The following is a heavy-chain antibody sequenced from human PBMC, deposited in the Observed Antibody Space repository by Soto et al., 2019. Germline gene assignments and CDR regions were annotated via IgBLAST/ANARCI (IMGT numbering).Heavy chain of an antibody. J-gene: IGHJ4*02. CDR1: GFTFSSYG. V-gene: IGHV3-30*18. CDR2: ISYDGSNK. CDR3: AKDHYYGILYYFDY. Sequence: GGSLRLSCAASGFTFSSYGMHWVRQAPGKGLEWVAVISYDGSNKYYADSVKGRFTISRDNSKNTLYLQMNSLRAEDTAVYYCAKDHYYGILYYFDYWGQGTLVTVSS. D-gene: IGHD3-10*01.